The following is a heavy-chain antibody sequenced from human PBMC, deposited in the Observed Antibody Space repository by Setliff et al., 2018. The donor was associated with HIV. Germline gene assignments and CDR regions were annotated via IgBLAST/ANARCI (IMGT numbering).Heavy chain of an antibody. D-gene: IGHD1-26*01. J-gene: IGHJ6*03. CDR1: GGSFNGYS. Sequence: KTSETLSLTCAVYGGSFNGYSWSWIRQPPGKGLEWIGEINHSGGTNYNPSLKSRVSISLDTSKNQFSLKLTSVTAADTSVYYCARGRHKWELPQGFYYYYMDVWGKGTTVTVSS. CDR2: INHSGGT. CDR3: ARGRHKWELPQGFYYYYMDV. V-gene: IGHV4-34*01.